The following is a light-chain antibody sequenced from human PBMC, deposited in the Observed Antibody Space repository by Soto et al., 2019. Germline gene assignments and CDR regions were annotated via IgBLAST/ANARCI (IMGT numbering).Light chain of an antibody. CDR1: QDVDNNF. V-gene: IGKV3-20*01. CDR2: ASS. J-gene: IGKJ4*01. CDR3: HQYYRSIT. Sequence: EIVLTQSPGTLSLSPGEGATLSCRASQDVDNNFLAWYQQRPGQAPRLLIYASSRRATGIPDRFSGSGSGTDFTLTIRRMEHEDIEVYFCHQYYRSITFGGGTKVEVK.